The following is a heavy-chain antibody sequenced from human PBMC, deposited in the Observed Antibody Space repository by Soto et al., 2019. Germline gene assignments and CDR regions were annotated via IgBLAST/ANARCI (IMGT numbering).Heavy chain of an antibody. J-gene: IGHJ5*02. Sequence: SETLSLTCAVSGGSISSSNWWTWVRHPPGSVLEWIGVISHSGTTDYNPSLKSRVDISLDSSKYQFSLKLSSVTAADTAVYYCARVRAGCSATSCYLDPWGQGTLVTVSS. D-gene: IGHD2-2*01. CDR2: ISHSGTT. CDR1: GGSISSSNW. CDR3: ARVRAGCSATSCYLDP. V-gene: IGHV4-4*02.